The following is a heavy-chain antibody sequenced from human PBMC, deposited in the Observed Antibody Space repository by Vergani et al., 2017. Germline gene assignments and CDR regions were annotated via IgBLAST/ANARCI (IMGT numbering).Heavy chain of an antibody. CDR2: ISGSGGST. CDR3: TRITMIVYDAFDI. D-gene: IGHD3-22*01. CDR1: EFTFRSYA. V-gene: IGHV3-23*01. Sequence: EVQLLESGGGLVQPGGSLRLSCAASEFTFRSYAMSWFRQAPGKGLEWVSVISGSGGSTYYADSVKGRFTISRDNSKNTLYRQMNSLRAEDTAVYYCTRITMIVYDAFDIWGQGTMVTVSS. J-gene: IGHJ3*02.